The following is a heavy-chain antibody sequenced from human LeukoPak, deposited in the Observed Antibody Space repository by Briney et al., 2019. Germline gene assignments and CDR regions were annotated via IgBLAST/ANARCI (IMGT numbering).Heavy chain of an antibody. D-gene: IGHD1-26*01. V-gene: IGHV4-34*01. CDR2: INHSGST. CDR3: ARTVSGSYSGFDY. J-gene: IGHJ4*02. CDR1: GGSFSGYY. Sequence: PSETLSLTCAVYGGSFSGYYWSWIRQPPGKGPEWIGEINHSGSTNYNPSLKSRVTISVDTSKNQFSLKLSSVTAADTAVYYCARTVSGSYSGFDYWGQGTLVTVSS.